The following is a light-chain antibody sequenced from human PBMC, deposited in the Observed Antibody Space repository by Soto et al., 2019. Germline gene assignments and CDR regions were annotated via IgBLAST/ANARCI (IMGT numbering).Light chain of an antibody. CDR2: HAS. CDR1: QGIRGR. CDR3: LRASSFPRT. J-gene: IGKJ1*01. V-gene: IGKV1-12*01. Sequence: IQMIQSPSSVAASVGDRVTISSRASQGIRGRLAWFQQKPGKAPKFLISHASRLQRGAPSRFSGSESGSDFTLTTNSLLPEHFPTHYFLRASSFPRTLGQGTIVAI.